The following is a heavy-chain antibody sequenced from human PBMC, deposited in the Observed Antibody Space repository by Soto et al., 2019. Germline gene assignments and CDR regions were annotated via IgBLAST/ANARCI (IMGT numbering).Heavy chain of an antibody. Sequence: QVQLQESGPGLVKPSETLSLTCTVSRGSVSSANNFWTWLRQPPGKGLEWIGHISYHGRTIYNPSLTSRVTPSLDTSRNQFALRLTSLTAADTAIYYCARAGDFRIDSWGQGTLVTVSS. CDR1: RGSVSSANNF. J-gene: IGHJ5*01. V-gene: IGHV4-61*01. CDR3: ARAGDFRIDS. CDR2: ISYHGRT. D-gene: IGHD3-10*01.